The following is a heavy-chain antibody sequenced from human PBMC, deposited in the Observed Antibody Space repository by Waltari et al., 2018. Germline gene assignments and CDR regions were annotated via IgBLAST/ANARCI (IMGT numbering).Heavy chain of an antibody. D-gene: IGHD4-17*01. Sequence: QLQLQESGPGLVKPSETLSLTCTVSGDSINSRLFYWAWIRQPPGKGLEWIGTIDYIGNTYYNSSLKNRVTISVGASKRQFSLRLTSVTATDTALYFCARVRGDYRLHHFDTWGQGSPVTVSS. CDR2: IDYIGNT. CDR1: GDSINSRLFY. V-gene: IGHV4-39*01. J-gene: IGHJ4*02. CDR3: ARVRGDYRLHHFDT.